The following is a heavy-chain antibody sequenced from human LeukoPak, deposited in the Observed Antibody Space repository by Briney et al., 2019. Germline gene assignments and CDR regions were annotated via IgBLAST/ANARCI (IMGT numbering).Heavy chain of an antibody. CDR2: ISYSGTT. V-gene: IGHV4-30-4*01. CDR1: GGSISSGVYY. Sequence: SQTLSLTCTVSGGSISSGVYYWTWVRQPPGEGLEWIGYISYSGTTYSNPSLKTRLTISTDTSKSQFSLKLSSVTAADTAVYYCAREGNNWFDPWGQGTLVTVSS. J-gene: IGHJ5*02. CDR3: AREGNNWFDP.